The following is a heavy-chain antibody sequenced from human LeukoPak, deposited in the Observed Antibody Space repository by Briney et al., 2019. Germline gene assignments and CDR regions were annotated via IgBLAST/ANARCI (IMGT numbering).Heavy chain of an antibody. V-gene: IGHV3-11*01. J-gene: IGHJ4*02. D-gene: IGHD5-12*01. Sequence: KPGGSLRLSCAASGFTFSDYYMSWIRQAPEKGLEWVSHISSSGSTIKNADSVKGRFTISRDNAENSLFLQMNSLRAEDAAVYYCARVRPGYSGYLAFDYWCQRTLVTVSS. CDR1: GFTFSDYY. CDR3: ARVRPGYSGYLAFDY. CDR2: ISSSGSTI.